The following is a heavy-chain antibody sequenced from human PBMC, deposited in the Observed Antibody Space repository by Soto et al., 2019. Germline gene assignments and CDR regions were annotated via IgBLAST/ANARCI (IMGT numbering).Heavy chain of an antibody. D-gene: IGHD2-8*01. V-gene: IGHV3-74*01. CDR1: GFTFSKYW. J-gene: IGHJ4*02. CDR2: ISSDGTTT. Sequence: GGSLRLSCAASGFTFSKYWMHWVRQAPGKGPVWVSYISSDGTTTDYADSVKGRFTISRDNAKNTLYLQMDSLRVEDTAVYYCAIQDCTNDVCLEAAVTVGGALEYWGRGAQVTVSS. CDR3: AIQDCTNDVCLEAAVTVGGALEY.